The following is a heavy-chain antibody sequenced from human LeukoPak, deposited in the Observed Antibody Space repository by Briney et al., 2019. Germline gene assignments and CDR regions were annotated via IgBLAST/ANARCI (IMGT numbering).Heavy chain of an antibody. V-gene: IGHV4-59*01. J-gene: IGHJ3*02. CDR3: AKSNGYGLVDI. CDR2: IYSSGST. D-gene: IGHD3-10*01. Sequence: SETLSLTCAVSGGAISNYYWSWIRQPPGKGLEWIGYIYSSGSTNSNPSLKSRVTISVDTSKNQFSLKLTSVTAADTAVYYCAKSNGYGLVDIWGQGTMVTVSS. CDR1: GGAISNYY.